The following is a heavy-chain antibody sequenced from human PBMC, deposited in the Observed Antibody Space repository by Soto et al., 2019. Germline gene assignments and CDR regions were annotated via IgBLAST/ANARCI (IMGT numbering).Heavy chain of an antibody. Sequence: QVQLQQWGAGLLKPSETLSLTCAVYGGSFSGYYWSWIRQPPGKGLEWIGEINHSGSTNYNPSLKSRVXXSXDXXKNQFSLKLSSVTAADTAVYYCARGGPYGQAAFDIWGQGTMVTVSS. D-gene: IGHD3-10*01. CDR3: ARGGPYGQAAFDI. CDR1: GGSFSGYY. J-gene: IGHJ3*02. CDR2: INHSGST. V-gene: IGHV4-34*01.